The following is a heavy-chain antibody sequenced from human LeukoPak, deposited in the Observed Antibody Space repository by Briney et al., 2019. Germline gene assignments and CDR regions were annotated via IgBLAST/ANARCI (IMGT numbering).Heavy chain of an antibody. CDR1: GGSISSSSYY. CDR2: IYYSGST. Sequence: KASETLSLTCTVSGGSISSSSYYWGWIRQPPGKGLEWIGSIYYSGSTYYNPSLKSRVTISVDTSKNQFSLKLSSVTAADTAVYYCARDSWGRFDYWGQGTLVAVSS. J-gene: IGHJ4*02. D-gene: IGHD7-27*01. V-gene: IGHV4-39*07. CDR3: ARDSWGRFDY.